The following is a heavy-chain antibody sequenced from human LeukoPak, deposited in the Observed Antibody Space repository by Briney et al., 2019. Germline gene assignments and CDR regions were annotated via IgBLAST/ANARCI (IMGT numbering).Heavy chain of an antibody. CDR2: IYYSGST. Sequence: SETLSLTXTVSGGSISSSSYYWGWIRQPPGKGLEWIGSIYYSGSTNYNPSLKSRVTISVDTSKNQFSLKLSSVTAADTAVYYCARGVLKKIYGDYGNHPWGQGTLVTVSS. D-gene: IGHD4-17*01. V-gene: IGHV4-39*07. J-gene: IGHJ5*02. CDR1: GGSISSSSYY. CDR3: ARGVLKKIYGDYGNHP.